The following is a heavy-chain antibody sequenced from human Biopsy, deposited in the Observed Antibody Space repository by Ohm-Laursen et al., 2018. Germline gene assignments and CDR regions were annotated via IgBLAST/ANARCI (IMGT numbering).Heavy chain of an antibody. CDR1: GGSVSSGGFY. CDR2: IYYSGTT. D-gene: IGHD4-23*01. J-gene: IGHJ2*01. V-gene: IGHV4-31*01. CDR3: ASRPYGGTRYWYFDL. Sequence: TLSLTCSVSGGSVSSGGFYWSRIRQHPGKGLEWIGHIYYSGTTYYNPSLKSLVTISVVTSKNQFSLKLNSVTAADTAVYYCASRPYGGTRYWYFDLWGRGTLVTVSS.